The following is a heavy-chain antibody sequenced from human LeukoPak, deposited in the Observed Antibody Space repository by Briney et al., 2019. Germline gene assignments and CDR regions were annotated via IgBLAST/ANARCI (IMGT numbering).Heavy chain of an antibody. CDR2: IYYSGST. V-gene: IGHV4-59*01. Sequence: SETLSLTCTVSGGSISNYYWSWIRQPPGKGLEWIGYIYYSGSTNYNPSLKSRVTISVDTSKNQFSLKLSSVTAADTAVYYCARDLGSGWSSGTYYMDVWGKGTTVTVSS. CDR1: GGSISNYY. J-gene: IGHJ6*03. D-gene: IGHD6-19*01. CDR3: ARDLGSGWSSGTYYMDV.